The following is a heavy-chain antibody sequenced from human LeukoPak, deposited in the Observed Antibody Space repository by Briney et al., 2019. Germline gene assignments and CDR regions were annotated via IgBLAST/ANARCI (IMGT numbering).Heavy chain of an antibody. CDR3: ARDYRHAFDI. D-gene: IGHD3-16*02. CDR2: IYPTGST. J-gene: IGHJ3*02. CDR1: GYSISSGYY. V-gene: IGHV4-38-2*02. Sequence: SETLSLTCTVSGYSISSGYYWGWIRQPPGKGLEWIGNIYPTGSTYYNPSLKSRVTISVDTSKNQFSLKLSSVTAADTAVYYCARDYRHAFDIWGQGTMVTVSS.